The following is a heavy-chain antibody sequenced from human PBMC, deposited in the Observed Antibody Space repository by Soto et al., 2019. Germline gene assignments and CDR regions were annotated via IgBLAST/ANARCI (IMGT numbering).Heavy chain of an antibody. D-gene: IGHD3-10*01. CDR1: GGTFSSYA. V-gene: IGHV1-69*13. CDR3: ERGHSGEYYYYAMDF. Sequence: SVKVSCKASGGTFSSYAISWVRQAPGQGLEWMGGIIPIFGTANYAQMFQGRVTITADESTSTAYMELSSLRSEDTAVYYCERGHSGEYYYYAMDFWGHGTTVTVSS. J-gene: IGHJ6*02. CDR2: IIPIFGTA.